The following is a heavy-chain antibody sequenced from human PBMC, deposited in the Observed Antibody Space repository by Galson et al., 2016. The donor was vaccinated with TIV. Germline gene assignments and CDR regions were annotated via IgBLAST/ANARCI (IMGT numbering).Heavy chain of an antibody. CDR2: IYYSGNT. CDR3: ARDKGPILSTINYYGMDV. J-gene: IGHJ6*02. V-gene: IGHV4-31*11. Sequence: TLSLTCAVSGGPITRGGYYWSWIRQHPGKGLEWIGFIYYSGNTYYNPSLKSRLTMSVDTSENQFSLRLTSVTAADAAVYYCARDKGPILSTINYYGMDVWGRGTTVTVSS. CDR1: GGPITRGGYY. D-gene: IGHD2-8*02.